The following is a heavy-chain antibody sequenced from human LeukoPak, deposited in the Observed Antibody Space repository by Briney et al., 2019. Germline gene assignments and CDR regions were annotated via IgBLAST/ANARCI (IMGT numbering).Heavy chain of an antibody. J-gene: IGHJ4*02. V-gene: IGHV1-8*01. D-gene: IGHD3-9*01. CDR2: MNPNSGNT. CDR1: GYTLTELS. CDR3: ARGPDIPL. Sequence: ASVKVSCKVSGYTLTELSMHWVRQATGQGLEWMGWMNPNSGNTGYAQKFQGRVTMTRNTSISTAYMELSSLRSEDTAVYYCARGPDIPLWGQGTLVTVSS.